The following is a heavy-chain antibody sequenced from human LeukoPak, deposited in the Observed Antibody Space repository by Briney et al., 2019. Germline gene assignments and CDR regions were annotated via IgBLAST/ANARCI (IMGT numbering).Heavy chain of an antibody. D-gene: IGHD3-10*01. Sequence: ASVKVSCKASGYTFTGSYMHWVRQAPGQGLEWMGWINPNSGGTNYAQKFQGRVSMTRDTSISTAYMELSGLKFDDTAVYYCARDWYYYGSGSHYGYNWFDPWGQGTLVTVSS. CDR1: GYTFTGSY. CDR3: ARDWYYYGSGSHYGYNWFDP. V-gene: IGHV1-2*02. J-gene: IGHJ5*02. CDR2: INPNSGGT.